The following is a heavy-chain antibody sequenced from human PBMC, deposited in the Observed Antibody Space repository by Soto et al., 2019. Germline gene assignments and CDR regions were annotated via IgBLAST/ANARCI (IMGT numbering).Heavy chain of an antibody. CDR2: IRGETNGGTA. Sequence: GGSLRLSCTGSGFNFANYALTWVRQAPGKGLEWVGFIRGETNGGTADYAASLKGRITISRDDSKSIAYLEINSLQTEDTAVYYCTRYYYESSGYYVYWGQGTLDTVSS. J-gene: IGHJ4*02. V-gene: IGHV3-49*04. D-gene: IGHD3-22*01. CDR3: TRYYYESSGYYVY. CDR1: GFNFANYA.